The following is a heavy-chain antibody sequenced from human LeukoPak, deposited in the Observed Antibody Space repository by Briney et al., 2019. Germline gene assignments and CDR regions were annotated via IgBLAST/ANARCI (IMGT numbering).Heavy chain of an antibody. V-gene: IGHV1-2*02. CDR3: ARAPPYYYDSSGYLSGGVDY. D-gene: IGHD3-22*01. CDR2: INPNSGGT. Sequence: ASVKVSCKAPGYTFTGYYMHWVRQAPGQGLEWMGWINPNSGGTNYAQKFQGRVTMTRDTSISTAYMELSRLRSDDTAVYYCARAPPYYYDSSGYLSGGVDYWGQGTLVTVSS. CDR1: GYTFTGYY. J-gene: IGHJ4*02.